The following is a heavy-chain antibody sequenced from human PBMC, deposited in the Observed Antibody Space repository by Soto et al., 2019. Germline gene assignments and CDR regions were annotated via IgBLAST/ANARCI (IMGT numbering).Heavy chain of an antibody. V-gene: IGHV4-34*01. CDR1: GGSFSGYY. D-gene: IGHD6-6*01. CDR2: INHSGST. CDR3: ARGRPIAAPLRWFDP. J-gene: IGHJ5*02. Sequence: SETLSLTCAVYGGSFSGYYWSWIRQPPGKGLEWIGEINHSGSTNYNPSLKSRVTISVDTSKNQFSLKLSSVTAADTAVYYCARGRPIAAPLRWFDPWAREPWSPSPQ.